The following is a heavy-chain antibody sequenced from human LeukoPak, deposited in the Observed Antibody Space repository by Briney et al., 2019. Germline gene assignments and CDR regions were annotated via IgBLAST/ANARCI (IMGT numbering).Heavy chain of an antibody. CDR1: GYTFTSYG. Sequence: ASVKVSCKASGYTFTSYGISWVRQAPGQGLEWMGWISAYNGNTNYAQKLQGRVTMTTDTSTSTAYMEVSSLRSEDTAVYYCARVEEKAAAFDYWGQGTLVTVSS. CDR2: ISAYNGNT. V-gene: IGHV1-18*01. J-gene: IGHJ4*02. D-gene: IGHD6-13*01. CDR3: ARVEEKAAAFDY.